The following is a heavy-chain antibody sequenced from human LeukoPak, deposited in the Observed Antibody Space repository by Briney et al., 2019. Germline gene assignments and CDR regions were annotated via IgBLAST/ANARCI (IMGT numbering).Heavy chain of an antibody. V-gene: IGHV4-34*01. J-gene: IGHJ4*02. CDR3: ARGANYGDY. CDR2: INHSGST. Sequence: SETLSLTCAVYGGSFSGYYWSWIRQPPGKGLEWIGEINHSGSTNYNPSLKSRVTISVDTSKNQFSLKLSFVTAADTAVYYCARGANYGDYWGQGTLVTVSS. CDR1: GGSFSGYY.